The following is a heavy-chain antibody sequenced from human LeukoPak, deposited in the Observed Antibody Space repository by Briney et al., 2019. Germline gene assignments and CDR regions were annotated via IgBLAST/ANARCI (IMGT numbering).Heavy chain of an antibody. CDR1: GFTFSCYA. V-gene: IGHV3-23*01. Sequence: GGSLRLSCAASGFTFSCYAMSWVRRARRKGLECVSGISGSGGSTYYADSVKGRFTISRDNSRNTLYLQMNSPRAEDTAVYYCAILPGYSSGWYEVNYWGQGTLVTVSS. CDR2: ISGSGGST. D-gene: IGHD6-13*01. J-gene: IGHJ4*02. CDR3: AILPGYSSGWYEVNY.